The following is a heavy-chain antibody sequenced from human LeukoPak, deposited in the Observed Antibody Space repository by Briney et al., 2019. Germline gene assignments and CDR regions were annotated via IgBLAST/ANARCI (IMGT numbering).Heavy chain of an antibody. J-gene: IGHJ6*02. V-gene: IGHV3-23*01. Sequence: PGGSLRLSCAASGFTFSSYAMSWVRQAPGKGLEWVSAISGSGGSTYYADSVKGRFTISRDNSKNTLYLQMNSLRAEDTAVYYCARGGNDFWSGYYPQKRYYYYGMDVWGQGTTVTVSS. CDR1: GFTFSSYA. CDR3: ARGGNDFWSGYYPQKRYYYYGMDV. CDR2: ISGSGGST. D-gene: IGHD3-3*01.